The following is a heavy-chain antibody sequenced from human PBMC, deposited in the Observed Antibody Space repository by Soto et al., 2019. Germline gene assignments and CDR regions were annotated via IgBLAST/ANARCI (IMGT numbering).Heavy chain of an antibody. CDR3: AKDSDSSGWYGVDY. J-gene: IGHJ4*02. CDR2: VSGDGSDK. V-gene: IGHV3-30*18. D-gene: IGHD6-19*01. CDR1: GSNFGSYV. Sequence: QVHLVESGGGVVQPGRSLRLSCVVSGSNFGSYVIHWVRQAPGEGLEWVAGVSGDGSDKNYADSVKGRFTVSRDNSKNTVHLQMNSLRPEDTAVYYCAKDSDSSGWYGVDYWGQGTLVSVSS.